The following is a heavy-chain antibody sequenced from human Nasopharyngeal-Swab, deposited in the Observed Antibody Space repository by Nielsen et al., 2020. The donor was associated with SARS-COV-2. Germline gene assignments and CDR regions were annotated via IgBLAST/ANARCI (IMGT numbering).Heavy chain of an antibody. CDR2: ISYDGSNK. D-gene: IGHD1-26*01. Sequence: LTLAASGFTLSSYAMHWVRPAPGKGLEWVAVISYDGSNKYYADSVKGRFTISRDNSKNTLYLQMNSLRAEDTAVYYCARGLGGSYLAGFDYWGQGTLVTVSS. CDR1: GFTLSSYA. J-gene: IGHJ4*02. V-gene: IGHV3-30-3*01. CDR3: ARGLGGSYLAGFDY.